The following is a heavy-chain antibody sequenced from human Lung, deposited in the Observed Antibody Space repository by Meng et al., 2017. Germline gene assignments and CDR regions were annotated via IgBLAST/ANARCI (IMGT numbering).Heavy chain of an antibody. V-gene: IGHV4-39*01. D-gene: IGHD5-24*01. Sequence: QLQLQESGPGLVKPSETLSLTCTVSGGSISSSSYYWGWIRQPPGKGLEWIGNIYYSGSIYYNPSLNSRVTISVDTSKNQFSLKLSSLTAADTAVYYCASDRGGYNYIDSWGQGTLVTVSS. CDR3: ASDRGGYNYIDS. J-gene: IGHJ4*02. CDR1: GGSISSSSYY. CDR2: IYYSGSI.